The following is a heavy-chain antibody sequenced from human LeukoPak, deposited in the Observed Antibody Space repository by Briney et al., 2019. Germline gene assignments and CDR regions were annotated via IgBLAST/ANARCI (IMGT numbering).Heavy chain of an antibody. CDR2: ISSSGSTI. CDR1: GYTFSDYC. J-gene: IGHJ4*02. CDR3: AREGRIAAAVDS. D-gene: IGHD6-13*01. Sequence: PGGSLRLSCAASGYTFSDYCMTWIRQAPGKGLEWISYISSSGSTIYYADSVKGRFTISRDNAKNSLYLQMNVSAADTAALYFCAREGRIAAAVDSWGQGTLVTVSS. V-gene: IGHV3-11*01.